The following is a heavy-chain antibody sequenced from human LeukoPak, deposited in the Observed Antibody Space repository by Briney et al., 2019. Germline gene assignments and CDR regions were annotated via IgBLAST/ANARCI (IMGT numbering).Heavy chain of an antibody. Sequence: PGESLRLSCAASGFTFSDYYMSWIRQAPGKGLEGVSYISSSGSTIYYADSVKGRFTISGDNAKKSLYLQMNSLRAEDTAVYYCARDRVDSSHHYWGQGTLVTVSS. J-gene: IGHJ4*02. CDR2: ISSSGSTI. V-gene: IGHV3-11*01. CDR3: ARDRVDSSHHY. D-gene: IGHD6-6*01. CDR1: GFTFSDYY.